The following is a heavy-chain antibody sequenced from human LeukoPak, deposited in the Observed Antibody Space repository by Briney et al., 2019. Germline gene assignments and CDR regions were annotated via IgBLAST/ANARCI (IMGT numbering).Heavy chain of an antibody. J-gene: IGHJ4*02. CDR2: IHHSGRT. Sequence: PSETLSLTCTVSGGSITNNWWTWVRQPPGKGLEWIGEIHHSGRTTYNPSLRSRVTMSIDTSKTQFSLNLNSVTAADTAVYYCARNAYYSADYWGQGTLVTVSS. CDR1: GGSITNNW. CDR3: ARNAYYSADY. V-gene: IGHV4-4*02. D-gene: IGHD2/OR15-2a*01.